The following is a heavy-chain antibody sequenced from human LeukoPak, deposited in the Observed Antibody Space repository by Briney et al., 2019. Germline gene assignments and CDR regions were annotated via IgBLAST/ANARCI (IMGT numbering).Heavy chain of an antibody. CDR1: GGSISSSSYY. J-gene: IGHJ4*02. CDR2: IYYSGST. CDR3: ARGRGDGRY. D-gene: IGHD4-17*01. V-gene: IGHV4-39*07. Sequence: SETLSLTCTVSGGSISSSSYYWGWIRQPPGKVLEWIGSIYYSGSTNYNPSLKSRVTISVDTSKNQFSLKLSSVTAADTAVYYCARGRGDGRYWGQGTLVTVSS.